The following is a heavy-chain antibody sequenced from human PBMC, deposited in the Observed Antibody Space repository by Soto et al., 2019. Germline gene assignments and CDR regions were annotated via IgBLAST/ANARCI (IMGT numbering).Heavy chain of an antibody. CDR2: IIPILGIA. CDR1: GGTFSSYT. D-gene: IGHD3-10*01. V-gene: IGHV1-69*02. CDR3: ARAPFGGAKASSYYYMDV. J-gene: IGHJ6*03. Sequence: SVKVSCKASGGTFSSYTISWVRQAPGQGLEWMGRIIPILGIANYAQKFQGRVTITADKSTSTAYMELSSLRSEDTAVYYCARAPFGGAKASSYYYMDVWGEGTTVTVSS.